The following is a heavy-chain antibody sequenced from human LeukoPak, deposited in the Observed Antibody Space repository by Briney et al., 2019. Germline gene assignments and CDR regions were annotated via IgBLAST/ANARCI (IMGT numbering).Heavy chain of an antibody. V-gene: IGHV3-33*01. CDR3: ARDYGRFDVFDI. CDR2: TWYDGRNN. CDR1: GFTFSSYG. D-gene: IGHD1-26*01. J-gene: IGHJ3*02. Sequence: GGSLRLSCAASGFTFSSYGMHWVRQAPGKGLEWVAVTWYDGRNNYYAASVKGRFTISRDDSKTTVYLLMNSLRAEDTAVYYCARDYGRFDVFDIWGQGTMVTVSS.